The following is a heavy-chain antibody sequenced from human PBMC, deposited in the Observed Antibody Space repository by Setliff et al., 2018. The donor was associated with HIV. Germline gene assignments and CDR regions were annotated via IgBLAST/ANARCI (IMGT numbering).Heavy chain of an antibody. CDR3: ARWITMVRGAIMEAWLDP. CDR1: GFTFSSYW. CDR2: IKTDGSEK. J-gene: IGHJ5*02. D-gene: IGHD3-10*01. Sequence: PGGSLRLSCAASGFTFSSYWMSWVRQAPGKGPEWVANIKTDGSEKFYVDSVKGRFTISRDNVENSLFLQMDSLRAEDTAVYYCARWITMVRGAIMEAWLDPWGQGTLVTV. V-gene: IGHV3-7*01.